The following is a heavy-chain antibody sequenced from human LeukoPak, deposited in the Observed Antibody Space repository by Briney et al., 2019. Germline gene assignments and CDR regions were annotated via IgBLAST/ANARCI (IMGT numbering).Heavy chain of an antibody. CDR1: GFTFSRYS. Sequence: PGGSLRLSCSSSGFTFSRYSFNWVRQAPGKGLEWLSYICTTSETIYYTDSVKGRFNISRDKAKNLLFLQMKSLRAEDTAMYFCASYHDSTGYFKEAFEMWGQGTFVTVSS. J-gene: IGHJ3*02. V-gene: IGHV3-48*01. D-gene: IGHD3-22*01. CDR2: ICTTSETI. CDR3: ASYHDSTGYFKEAFEM.